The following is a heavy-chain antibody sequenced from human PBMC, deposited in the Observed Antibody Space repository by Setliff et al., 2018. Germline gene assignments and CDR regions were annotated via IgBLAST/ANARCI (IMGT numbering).Heavy chain of an antibody. J-gene: IGHJ5*02. CDR1: GYTLSKYY. V-gene: IGHV1-46*03. Sequence: ASVQVSCKASGYTLSKYYMHWVRQAPGQGLEWMGIINPSGGLTKYAQQFQGRFTLTRDTSISTAYMEVSRLRSDDTAVYFCARDYPEMVAPPAAHCFDPWGQGTLVTVSS. D-gene: IGHD2-15*01. CDR3: ARDYPEMVAPPAAHCFDP. CDR2: INPSGGLT.